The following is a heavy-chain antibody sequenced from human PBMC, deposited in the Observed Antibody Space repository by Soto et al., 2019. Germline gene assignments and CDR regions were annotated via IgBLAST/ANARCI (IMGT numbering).Heavy chain of an antibody. CDR1: GYTFTSYG. CDR3: ARVWEHPDNWFDP. Sequence: QVQLVQSGAEVKKPGASVKVSCKASGYTFTSYGISWVRQAPGQGLEWMGWISAYNGNTNYAQKLQGRVTMTTDTYTSTASMELRSLRSDDTDVYYCARVWEHPDNWFDPWGQGTLVTVSS. V-gene: IGHV1-18*01. CDR2: ISAYNGNT. D-gene: IGHD1-26*01. J-gene: IGHJ5*02.